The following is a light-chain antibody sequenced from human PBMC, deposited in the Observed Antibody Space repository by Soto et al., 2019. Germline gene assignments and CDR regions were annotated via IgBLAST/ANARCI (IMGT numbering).Light chain of an antibody. CDR3: QSYDSSNHVV. V-gene: IGLV6-57*03. CDR2: EDN. CDR1: SGSIASNY. J-gene: IGLJ2*01. Sequence: NFMLTQPHSVSESPGKTVTISCTRSSGSIASNYVQWYQQRPCSAPTTVIYEDNQRPSGVPDRFSGSIDSSSNSASLTISGLKTEDEDDYYCQSYDSSNHVVFGGGTQLTVL.